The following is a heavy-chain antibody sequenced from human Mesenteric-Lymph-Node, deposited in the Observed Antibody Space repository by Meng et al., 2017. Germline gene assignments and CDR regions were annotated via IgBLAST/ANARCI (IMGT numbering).Heavy chain of an antibody. CDR2: ISAYNGNT. V-gene: IGHV1-18*01. CDR3: ARYCSGGSCYYYYGMDV. Sequence: ASVKVSCKASGYTFTSYGISWVRQAPGQGLEWMGWISAYNGNTNYAQKLQGRVTMTTDTSTSTAYMELSSLRSEDTAVYYCARYCSGGSCYYYYGMDVWGQGTTVTVSS. D-gene: IGHD2-15*01. CDR1: GYTFTSYG. J-gene: IGHJ6*02.